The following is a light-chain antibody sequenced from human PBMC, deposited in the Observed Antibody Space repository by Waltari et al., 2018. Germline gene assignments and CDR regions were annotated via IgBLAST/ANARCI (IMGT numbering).Light chain of an antibody. CDR2: AAS. CDR1: QSVSSSY. V-gene: IGKV1-39*01. Sequence: TQSPGTLSLSPGERATLSCRASQSVSSSYLNWYQQKPGKAPKLLIYAASSLQSGVPSRFSGSGSGTDFTLTISSLQPEDFATYYCQQSYSTLTFGGGTKVEIK. J-gene: IGKJ4*01. CDR3: QQSYSTLT.